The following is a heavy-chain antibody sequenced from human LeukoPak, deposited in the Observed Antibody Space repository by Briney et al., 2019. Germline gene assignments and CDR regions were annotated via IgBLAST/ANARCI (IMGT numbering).Heavy chain of an antibody. CDR1: GYTFTSYG. J-gene: IGHJ4*02. V-gene: IGHV1-18*01. CDR3: ARDTGTPPAPPFEY. D-gene: IGHD2-8*02. Sequence: GSVKVSCKASGYTFTSYGISWVRQAPGQGLEWMGCISAYNGNTNYAQKLQGRVTMTTDTSTSTAYMELRSLRSDDTAVYYCARDTGTPPAPPFEYWGQETLVTVSS. CDR2: ISAYNGNT.